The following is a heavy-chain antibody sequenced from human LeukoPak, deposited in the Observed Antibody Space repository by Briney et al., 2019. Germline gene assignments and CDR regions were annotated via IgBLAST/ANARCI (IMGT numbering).Heavy chain of an antibody. V-gene: IGHV3-53*01. D-gene: IGHD6-13*01. CDR3: ARDAPQVPAAGVLAS. CDR2: MYSRGDT. CDR1: GFTVSDNY. Sequence: GGSLRLSCAASGFTVSDNYMSWVRQAPGKGLEWVSVMYSRGDTYYANSVKGRFTFSRDISKNTLYLQMNGLRAEDTAMYYCARDAPQVPAAGVLASWGQGTLVIVSS. J-gene: IGHJ5*02.